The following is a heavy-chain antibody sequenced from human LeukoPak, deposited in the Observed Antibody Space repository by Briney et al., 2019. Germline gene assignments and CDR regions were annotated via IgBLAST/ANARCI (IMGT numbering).Heavy chain of an antibody. J-gene: IGHJ3*02. CDR2: IYRSGST. CDR1: GGSISSGDYF. D-gene: IGHD6-6*01. CDR3: ARYSSSGAFDI. V-gene: IGHV4-30-2*01. Sequence: TTSETLSLTCTVSGGSISSGDYFWSWIRQPPGKGLEWIGHIYRSGSTYYNPSLKSRVTISVDRSKNQFSLNLSSVAAADTAVYYCARYSSSGAFDIWGQGTMVTVSS.